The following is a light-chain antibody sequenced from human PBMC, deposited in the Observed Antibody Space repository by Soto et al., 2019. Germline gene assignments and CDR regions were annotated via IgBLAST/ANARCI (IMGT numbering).Light chain of an antibody. V-gene: IGLV2-14*01. CDR1: SSDVGDYKY. J-gene: IGLJ2*01. Sequence: QSALTQPASVSGSPGQSITISCTGTSSDVGDYKYVSWYQQHPGKAPKLMIYEVSNRPSGVSNRFSGSKSGNTAALTISGIQAEDEADYYCRSYTSSNTLFGGGTKLTVL. CDR3: RSYTSSNTL. CDR2: EVS.